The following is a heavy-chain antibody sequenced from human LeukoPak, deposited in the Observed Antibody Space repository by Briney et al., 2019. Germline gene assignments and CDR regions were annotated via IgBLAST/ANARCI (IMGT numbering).Heavy chain of an antibody. CDR2: FDPEDGET. V-gene: IGHV1-24*01. CDR1: GYTLTELS. Sequence: GASVKVSCKVSGYTLTELSMHWVRQAPGKGLEWMGGFDPEDGETIYAQKFQGRVTMTEDTFTDTAYTELSSLRSEDTAVYYCATDTDFWSGYYTTWGQGTLVTVSS. D-gene: IGHD3-3*01. CDR3: ATDTDFWSGYYTT. J-gene: IGHJ4*02.